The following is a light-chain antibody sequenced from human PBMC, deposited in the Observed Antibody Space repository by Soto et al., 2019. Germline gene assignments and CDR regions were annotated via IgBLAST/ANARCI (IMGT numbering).Light chain of an antibody. CDR2: GAF. CDR1: QSVSSN. CDR3: QQYKNWPPLT. J-gene: IGKJ4*01. V-gene: IGKV3-15*01. Sequence: EIVMMQSPATLSVSPGERATLSCRASQSVSSNLAWYQQKPGQAPRLLIYGAFTRATGIPARFSGSGSGTEFTLTISSLQSEDFAIYYCQQYKNWPPLTFGGGTKVEIK.